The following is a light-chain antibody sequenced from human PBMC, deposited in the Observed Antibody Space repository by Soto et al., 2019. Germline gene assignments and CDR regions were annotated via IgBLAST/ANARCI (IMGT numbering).Light chain of an antibody. CDR2: TDD. Sequence: QSVLTQPPSASGTPGQRVTVSCSGITSNIGTNTVNWYQQLPGAAPKLLIYTDDKRPSGVSGRFSGSRSGTSASLVISGLQSDDEATYYCEAWDGSLNIVLFGGGTKLTVL. J-gene: IGLJ2*01. CDR1: TSNIGTNT. CDR3: EAWDGSLNIVL. V-gene: IGLV1-44*01.